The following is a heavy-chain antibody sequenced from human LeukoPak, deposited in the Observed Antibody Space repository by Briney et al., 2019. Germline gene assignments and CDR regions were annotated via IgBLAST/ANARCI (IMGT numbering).Heavy chain of an antibody. J-gene: IGHJ5*02. V-gene: IGHV1-18*01. CDR2: ISAYHGNT. CDR3: VRASGGWFDP. Sequence: GASVKVSCKASGYTFTSYGISWVRQAPGQGLEWMGWISAYHGNTNYPQKLQGRVTMTTDTSTSTAYMELRSLRSDDTAVYYCVRASGGWFDPWGQGTLVTVSS. CDR1: GYTFTSYG. D-gene: IGHD3-10*01.